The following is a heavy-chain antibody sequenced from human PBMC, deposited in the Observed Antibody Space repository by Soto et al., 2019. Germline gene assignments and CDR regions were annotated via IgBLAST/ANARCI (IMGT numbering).Heavy chain of an antibody. CDR2: IYHSGST. CDR3: ARGFSEDWYFDL. CDR1: GGSISSSHW. D-gene: IGHD6-19*01. Sequence: QVQLQESGPGLVKPSGTLSLTCALSGGSISSSHWWSWVRQPPGKGLEWIGEIYHSGSTNYNPSLKRRVTISVDKSKNHFSLNLSSVTAADTAVYYCARGFSEDWYFDLWGRVTLVTVSS. J-gene: IGHJ2*01. V-gene: IGHV4-4*02.